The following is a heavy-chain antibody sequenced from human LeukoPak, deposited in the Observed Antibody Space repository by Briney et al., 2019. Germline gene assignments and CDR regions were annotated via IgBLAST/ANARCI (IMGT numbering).Heavy chain of an antibody. D-gene: IGHD2-15*01. CDR3: ARYCSGGSCFNQIGRGDDY. Sequence: PSETLSLTCTLSGGSISSSSYYCGSIRQPPGKGLEWIGSIYYSGSTYYNPSLKSRVTISVDTSKNQYSLKLSSATAADTAVYYCARYCSGGSCFNQIGRGDDYWGQGTLVTVSS. V-gene: IGHV4-39*01. J-gene: IGHJ4*02. CDR2: IYYSGST. CDR1: GGSISSSSYY.